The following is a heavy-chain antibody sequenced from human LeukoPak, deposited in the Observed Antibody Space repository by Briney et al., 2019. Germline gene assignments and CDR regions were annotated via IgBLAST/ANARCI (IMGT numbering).Heavy chain of an antibody. D-gene: IGHD3/OR15-3a*01. CDR3: ARATDFLLSRGLAP. V-gene: IGHV1-2*02. CDR2: INPNSGGT. J-gene: IGHJ5*02. Sequence: GASVKVSCKASGYTFTGYYMHWVRQAPGQGLEWVGWINPNSGGTNYAQKFQGRVTMTRDTSISTAYMELSRLRSDDTAVYYCARATDFLLSRGLAPWGQGTLVTVSS. CDR1: GYTFTGYY.